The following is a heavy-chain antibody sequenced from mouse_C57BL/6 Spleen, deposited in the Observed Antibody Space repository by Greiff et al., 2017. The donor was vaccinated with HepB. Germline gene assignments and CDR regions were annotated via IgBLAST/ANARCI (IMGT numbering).Heavy chain of an antibody. J-gene: IGHJ3*01. Sequence: VKLVESGPELVKPGASVKISCKASGYAFSSSWMNWVKQRPGKGLEWIGRIYPGDGDTNYNGKFKGKATLTADKSSSTAYMQLSSLTSEDSAVYFCARHLGYDGAWFAYWGQGTLVTVSA. V-gene: IGHV1-82*01. CDR2: IYPGDGDT. CDR1: GYAFSSSW. D-gene: IGHD2-2*01. CDR3: ARHLGYDGAWFAY.